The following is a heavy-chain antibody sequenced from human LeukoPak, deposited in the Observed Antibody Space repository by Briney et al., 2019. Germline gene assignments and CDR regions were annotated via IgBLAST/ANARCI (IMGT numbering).Heavy chain of an antibody. CDR1: GYTFTSYD. CDR2: MNPNCGNP. V-gene: IGHV1-8*01. D-gene: IGHD3-10*01. CDR3: AISVYGSGADY. Sequence: ASLKVSCKASGYTFTSYDINGVRQTTRQRLEWVGWMNPNCGNPGYAQKFAGGDTRTRRTTISTAYMELSSLSSEHTAMYDCAISVYGSGADYCGQGRLVTLSS. J-gene: IGHJ4*02.